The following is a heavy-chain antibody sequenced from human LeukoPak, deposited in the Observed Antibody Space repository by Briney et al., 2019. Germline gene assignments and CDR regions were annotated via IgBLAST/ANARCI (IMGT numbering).Heavy chain of an antibody. CDR3: ARYRMTADYFDY. CDR2: ISYSGTTI. Sequence: PGGSLRLSCAASGFTFSNYYMSWIRQAPGKGLEWLSYISYSGTTIYYADSVQGRFTISRDDAKNSLFLQVNSLRAEDTAVYYCARYRMTADYFDYWGQGTLVTVSS. V-gene: IGHV3-11*01. D-gene: IGHD2-21*02. J-gene: IGHJ4*02. CDR1: GFTFSNYY.